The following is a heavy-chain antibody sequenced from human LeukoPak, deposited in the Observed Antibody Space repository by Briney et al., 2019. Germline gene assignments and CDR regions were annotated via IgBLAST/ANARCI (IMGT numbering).Heavy chain of an antibody. J-gene: IGHJ4*02. CDR1: GGSISSYY. V-gene: IGHV4-4*09. Sequence: QPSETLSLTCTVSGGSISSYYWSWIRQPPGKGLEWIGYIYTSGSTNYNPSLKSRVTISVDTSKNQFSLKLSSVTAADTAVYYCARHGALDSTDYWGQGTLVTVSS. CDR2: IYTSGST. CDR3: ARHGALDSTDY. D-gene: IGHD2/OR15-2a*01.